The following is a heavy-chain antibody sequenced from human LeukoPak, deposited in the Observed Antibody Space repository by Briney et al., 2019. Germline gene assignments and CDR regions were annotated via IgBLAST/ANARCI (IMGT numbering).Heavy chain of an antibody. Sequence: SETLSLTCTVSGGSISSYYWSWIRQPPGKGLEWIGYIYYSGSTNYNPSLKSRVTISIDTSKNQFSLKLRSVTAADTAVYYCARDLVTVTKGFDIWGQGTMVSASS. CDR3: ARDLVTVTKGFDI. D-gene: IGHD4-17*01. J-gene: IGHJ3*02. V-gene: IGHV4-59*01. CDR2: IYYSGST. CDR1: GGSISSYY.